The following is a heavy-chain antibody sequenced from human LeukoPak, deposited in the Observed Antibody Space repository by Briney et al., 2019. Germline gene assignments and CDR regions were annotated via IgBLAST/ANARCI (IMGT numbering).Heavy chain of an antibody. CDR3: ARANYYYYYMDV. J-gene: IGHJ6*03. V-gene: IGHV4-61*02. CDR1: GGSISSGTYY. CDR2: ISTSGST. Sequence: SETLSLTCTVSGGSISSGTYYWRWIRQPAGKGLEWIGRISTSGSTDYNPSLKSRVTISVDTSKNQFSLKLSSVTAADTAVYYCARANYYYYYMDVWGKGTTVTVSS.